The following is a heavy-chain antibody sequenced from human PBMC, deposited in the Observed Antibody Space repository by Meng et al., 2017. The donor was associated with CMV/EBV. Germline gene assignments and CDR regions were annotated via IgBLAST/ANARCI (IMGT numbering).Heavy chain of an antibody. V-gene: IGHV1-2*02. CDR3: ARELGSYDAFDI. CDR1: GYTFTGYY. D-gene: IGHD3-10*01. Sequence: ASVKVSCKASGYTFTGYYMHWVRQAPGQGLEWMGWINPNSGGTNYAQKFQGRVTMTRDTSISTAYMELSRLRSDDTAVYYCARELGSYDAFDIWGQGTMVTFSS. CDR2: INPNSGGT. J-gene: IGHJ3*02.